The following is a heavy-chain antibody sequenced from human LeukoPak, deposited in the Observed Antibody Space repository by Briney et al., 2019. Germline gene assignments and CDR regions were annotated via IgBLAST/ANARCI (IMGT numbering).Heavy chain of an antibody. Sequence: GGSLRLSCAASGFAFDDYAMHWVRQAPGKGLEWVSGICWNSGSIGYADSVKGRFTISRDNAKNSLYLQMNSLRIEDTALYYCAKDRGGGSQLGDAYDVWGQGTMVSVSA. CDR3: AKDRGGGSQLGDAYDV. D-gene: IGHD3-10*01. CDR2: ICWNSGSI. V-gene: IGHV3-9*01. CDR1: GFAFDDYA. J-gene: IGHJ3*01.